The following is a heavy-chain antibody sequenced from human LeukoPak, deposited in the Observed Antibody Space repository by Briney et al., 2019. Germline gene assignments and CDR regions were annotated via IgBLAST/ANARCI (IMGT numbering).Heavy chain of an antibody. J-gene: IGHJ4*02. Sequence: SETLSLTCSVFGDSVSIGNYFWGWIRQLPEKGLEWIGNINYIGSSAYNPSLKSRVTVSVDTSKNQFSLKMTSVTAADTALYYCARLTKGRYFDYIFDHWGQGTLITVSS. CDR3: ARLTKGRYFDYIFDH. D-gene: IGHD3-9*01. V-gene: IGHV4-39*01. CDR1: GDSVSIGNYF. CDR2: INYIGSS.